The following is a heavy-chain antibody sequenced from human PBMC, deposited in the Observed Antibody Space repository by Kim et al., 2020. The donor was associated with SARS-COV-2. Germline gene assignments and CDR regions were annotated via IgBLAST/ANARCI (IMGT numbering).Heavy chain of an antibody. Sequence: GGSLRLSCAASGFTFSSYGMHWVRQAPGKGLEWVAVISYDGSNKYYADSVKGRFTISRDNSKNTLYLQMNSLRAEHTAVYYCAKDAGVDTSYYYGMDVWGQGTTVTVSS. V-gene: IGHV3-30*18. CDR3: AKDAGVDTSYYYGMDV. J-gene: IGHJ6*02. CDR2: ISYDGSNK. CDR1: GFTFSSYG. D-gene: IGHD1-26*01.